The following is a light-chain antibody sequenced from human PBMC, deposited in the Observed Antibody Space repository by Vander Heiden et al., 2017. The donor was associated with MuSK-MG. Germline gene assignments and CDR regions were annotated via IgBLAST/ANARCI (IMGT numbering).Light chain of an antibody. CDR1: HSVSSN. CDR3: QQRSNWLYT. Sequence: EIVLTQSPATLSLSPGERATLSCRASHSVSSNLAWYQQKPGQAPRLLIYDASNRATGIPARFSGNGSGTDFTLTINSLGPGDFAVYFCQQRSNWLYTFGQGTKLEIK. CDR2: DAS. J-gene: IGKJ2*01. V-gene: IGKV3-11*01.